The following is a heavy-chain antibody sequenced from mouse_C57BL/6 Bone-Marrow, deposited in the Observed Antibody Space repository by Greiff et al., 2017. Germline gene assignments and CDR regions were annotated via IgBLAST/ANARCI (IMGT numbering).Heavy chain of an antibody. V-gene: IGHV1-81*01. CDR2: IYPRSGNT. CDR3: ARRTYYAMGN. Sequence: QVQLKQSGAELARPGASVKLSCKASGYTFTSYGISWVKQRTGQGLEWIGEIYPRSGNTYYNEKFKGKATLTADKSSSTAYMELRSLTSEDSPVYFCARRTYYAMGNRGEETSETASS. D-gene: IGHD5-1*01. J-gene: IGHJ4*01. CDR1: GYTFTSYG.